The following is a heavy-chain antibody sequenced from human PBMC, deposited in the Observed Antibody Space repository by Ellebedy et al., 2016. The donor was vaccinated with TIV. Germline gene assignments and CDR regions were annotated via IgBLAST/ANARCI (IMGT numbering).Heavy chain of an antibody. CDR1: GGSFSGYY. CDR3: ARGQEQWLVRGHFDY. J-gene: IGHJ4*02. D-gene: IGHD6-19*01. CDR2: INHSGST. Sequence: MPSETLSLTFAVQGGSFSGYYWSWIRQPPGKGLEWIGEINHSGSTNYNPSLKRRVTVSVDTSKNQLSLKLSSVTAADTAVYYCARGQEQWLVRGHFDYWGQGTLVTVSS. V-gene: IGHV4-34*01.